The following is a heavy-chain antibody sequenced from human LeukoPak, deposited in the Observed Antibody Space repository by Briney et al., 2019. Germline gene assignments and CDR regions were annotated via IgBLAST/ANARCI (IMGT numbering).Heavy chain of an antibody. CDR1: GGTFSSYA. CDR3: ARVRRSSSWYFDYYYYMDV. Sequence: SVKVSCKASGGTFSSYAISWVRQASGQGLEWMGGIIPIFGTANYAQKFQGRVTITADESTSTAYMELSSLRSEDTAVYYCARVRRSSSWYFDYYYYMDVWGKGTTVTISS. D-gene: IGHD6-13*01. V-gene: IGHV1-69*01. J-gene: IGHJ6*03. CDR2: IIPIFGTA.